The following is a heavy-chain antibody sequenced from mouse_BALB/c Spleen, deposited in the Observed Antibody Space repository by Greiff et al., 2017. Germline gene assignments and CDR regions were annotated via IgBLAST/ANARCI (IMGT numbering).Heavy chain of an antibody. D-gene: IGHD1-1*01. CDR1: GFSLSRYS. V-gene: IGHV2-6-4*01. Sequence: QVQLKQSGPGLVAPSQSLSITCTVSGFSLSRYSVHWVRQPPGKGLEWLGTIWGGGSTDYNSALKSRLSISKDNSKSQVFLKMNSLQTDDTAMYYCARKYYGSDAMDDWGEGTSVTVSS. CDR2: IWGGGST. CDR3: ARKYYGSDAMDD. J-gene: IGHJ4*01.